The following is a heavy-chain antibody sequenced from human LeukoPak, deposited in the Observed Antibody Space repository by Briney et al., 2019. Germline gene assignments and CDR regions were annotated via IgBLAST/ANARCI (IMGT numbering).Heavy chain of an antibody. CDR3: AREMGVVTAYGIDV. CDR1: VDSISSISSNNYH. J-gene: IGHJ6*02. V-gene: IGHV4-39*02. CDR2: IYYSGST. Sequence: SVTLSLTCIVSVDSISSISSNNYHWGWIRQPPGQGLEWIGSIYYSGSTYYNPSLKSRVTISVDTSKNQFSLKLSSVTAADTALYYCAREMGVVTAYGIDVWGQGTTVTVSS. D-gene: IGHD4-23*01.